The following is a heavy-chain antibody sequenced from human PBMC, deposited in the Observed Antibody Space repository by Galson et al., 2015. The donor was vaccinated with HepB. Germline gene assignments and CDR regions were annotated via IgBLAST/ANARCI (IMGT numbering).Heavy chain of an antibody. CDR3: ARDRKGVAYYDFWSGFYYYYMDV. J-gene: IGHJ6*03. D-gene: IGHD3-3*01. CDR2: ISSSSSYI. V-gene: IGHV3-21*01. CDR1: GFTFSSYS. Sequence: SLRLSCAASGFTFSSYSMNWVRQAPGKGLEWVSSISSSSSYIYYADSVKGRFTISRDNAKNSLYLQMNSLRAEDTAVYYCARDRKGVAYYDFWSGFYYYYMDVWGKGTTVTVSS.